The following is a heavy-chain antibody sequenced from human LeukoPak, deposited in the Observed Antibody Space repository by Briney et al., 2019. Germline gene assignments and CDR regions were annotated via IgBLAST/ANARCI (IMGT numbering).Heavy chain of an antibody. CDR1: GFTVSSNY. CDR3: ARSYGGNLNWFDP. Sequence: GGSLRLSCAASGFTVSSNYMSWVRQAPGKGLEWASVIYSGGSTYYADSVKGRFTISRDNSKNTLYLQMNSLRAEDTAVYYCARSYGGNLNWFDPWGQGTLVTVSS. J-gene: IGHJ5*02. D-gene: IGHD4/OR15-4a*01. CDR2: IYSGGST. V-gene: IGHV3-53*01.